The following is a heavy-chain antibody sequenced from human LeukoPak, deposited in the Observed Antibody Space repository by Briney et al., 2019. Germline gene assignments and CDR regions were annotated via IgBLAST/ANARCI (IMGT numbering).Heavy chain of an antibody. CDR2: ISAYNANT. CDR1: GYTFSSYG. V-gene: IGHV1-18*04. CDR3: ARFQMVRGVIIAPLDY. Sequence: VASVKVSCKASGYTFSSYGISWVRQAPGQGLEWMGWISAYNANTNYAQKLQGRVTMTTDTSTSTAYMELRSLRSDDTAVYYCARFQMVRGVIIAPLDYWGQGTLVTVSS. D-gene: IGHD3-10*01. J-gene: IGHJ4*02.